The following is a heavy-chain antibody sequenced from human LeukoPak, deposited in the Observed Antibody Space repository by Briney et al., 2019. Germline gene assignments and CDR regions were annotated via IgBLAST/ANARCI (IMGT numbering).Heavy chain of an antibody. CDR2: INHSGST. CDR3: AGLGSAFDAFDI. Sequence: SETLSLTCAVYGGSFSGYYWSWIRQPPGKGLEWIGEINHSGSTNYNPSFKSRVTISVDTSKNQFSLKLSSVTAADTAVYYCAGLGSAFDAFDIWGQGTMVTVSS. D-gene: IGHD1-26*01. V-gene: IGHV4-34*01. J-gene: IGHJ3*02. CDR1: GGSFSGYY.